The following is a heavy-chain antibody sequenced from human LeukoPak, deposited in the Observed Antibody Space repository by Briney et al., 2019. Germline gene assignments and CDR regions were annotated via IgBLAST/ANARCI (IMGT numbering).Heavy chain of an antibody. CDR1: GFTISNHW. Sequence: GASLRLSCAASGFTISNHWMHWVGQDPGKGLVWVSRINSDGRRTSYADSVKGRFTISRDNAKNTLYLQMNSLRPDDTAVYYCAREVEVVPATMGAYYYYYMDVWGKGTTVTVSS. CDR2: INSDGRRT. V-gene: IGHV3-74*01. J-gene: IGHJ6*03. D-gene: IGHD2-2*01. CDR3: AREVEVVPATMGAYYYYYMDV.